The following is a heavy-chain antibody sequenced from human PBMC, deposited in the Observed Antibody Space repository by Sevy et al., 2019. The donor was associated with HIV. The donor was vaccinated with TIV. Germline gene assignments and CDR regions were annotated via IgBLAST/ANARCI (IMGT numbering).Heavy chain of an antibody. J-gene: IGHJ6*02. CDR3: ARGRRRGYDFWSGYYTGYYYYGMDV. D-gene: IGHD3-3*01. CDR1: GYTFTSYD. CDR2: MNPNSGNT. V-gene: IGHV1-8*03. Sequence: ASVKVSCKASGYTFTSYDINWVRQATGQGLEWMGWMNPNSGNTGYAQKFQGRVTITRNTSISTAYMELSSLRSEDTAVYYCARGRRRGYDFWSGYYTGYYYYGMDVWGQWTTVTVSS.